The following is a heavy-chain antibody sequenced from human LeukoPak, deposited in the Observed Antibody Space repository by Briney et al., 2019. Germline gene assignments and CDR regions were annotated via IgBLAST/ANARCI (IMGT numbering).Heavy chain of an antibody. CDR2: FRRKAYGGTT. V-gene: IGHV3-49*04. CDR3: TRDLGTVTTDYFDY. Sequence: PGVSVRLSCAASGFTFSSYGMQWVRQAPGKGLEGVGFFRRKAYGGTTEYAACVKGRFTISRDNSKSIAYLQINSLKTEDTAVYYCTRDLGTVTTDYFDYWGQGTLVTVSS. J-gene: IGHJ4*02. CDR1: GFTFSSYG. D-gene: IGHD4-17*01.